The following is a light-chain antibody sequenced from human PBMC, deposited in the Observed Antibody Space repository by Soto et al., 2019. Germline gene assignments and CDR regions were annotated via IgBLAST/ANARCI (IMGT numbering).Light chain of an antibody. CDR1: NLGDKY. CDR3: QAWDRSTADVV. CDR2: QSS. V-gene: IGLV3-1*01. J-gene: IGLJ2*01. Sequence: SYELSQPPSLSVSPGQTASITCSGDNLGDKYACWYQQKPGQSPVLVSYQSSRWTSGIPERFSGSTSGNTATLTISGTQAMDEADYYCQAWDRSTADVVFGGGTKLTVL.